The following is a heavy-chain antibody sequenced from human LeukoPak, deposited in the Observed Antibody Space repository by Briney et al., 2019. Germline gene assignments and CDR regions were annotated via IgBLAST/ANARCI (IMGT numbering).Heavy chain of an antibody. CDR1: GFTFSSYS. J-gene: IGHJ4*02. CDR3: ARLPTFYYDSSGYHYNY. CDR2: TAGSGISK. V-gene: IGHV3-23*01. Sequence: GGSLRLSCAASGFTFSSYSMSWVRQAPGRGLEWASSTAGSGISKDYADSVKGRFTISKDKSKNTLYLQMDNLRAEDTGVYFCARLPTFYYDSSGYHYNYWGQGTLVTVSS. D-gene: IGHD3-22*01.